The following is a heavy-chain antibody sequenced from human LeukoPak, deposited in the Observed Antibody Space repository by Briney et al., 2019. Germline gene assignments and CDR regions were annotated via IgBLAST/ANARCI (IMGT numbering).Heavy chain of an antibody. D-gene: IGHD3-3*01. Sequence: GASVKVSCKASGYTFTSYDINWVRQATGQGLEWMGWMNPNSGNTGYAQKFQGRVTITRNTSISTAYMELSSLRSEDTAVYYCARYYDFWSGPVGFDPWGQGTLVTVSS. CDR3: ARYYDFWSGPVGFDP. V-gene: IGHV1-8*03. CDR1: GYTFTSYD. J-gene: IGHJ5*02. CDR2: MNPNSGNT.